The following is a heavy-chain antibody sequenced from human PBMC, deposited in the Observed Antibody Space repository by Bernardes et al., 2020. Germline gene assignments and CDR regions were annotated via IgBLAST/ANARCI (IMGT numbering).Heavy chain of an antibody. CDR2: IYYSGST. V-gene: IGHV4-59*01. CDR3: ARTPGAAGHYYYYGMDV. CDR1: GGSISSYY. Sequence: ETLSLTCTVSGGSISSYYWSWIRQPPGKGLEWIGYIYYSGSTNYNPSLKSRVTISVDTSKNQFSLKLSSVTAADTAVYYCARTPGAAGHYYYYGMDVWGQGTTVTVSS. J-gene: IGHJ6*02. D-gene: IGHD6-13*01.